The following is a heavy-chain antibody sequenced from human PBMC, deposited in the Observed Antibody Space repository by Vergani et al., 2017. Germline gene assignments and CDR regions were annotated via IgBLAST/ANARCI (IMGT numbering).Heavy chain of an antibody. J-gene: IGHJ5*02. CDR1: GYTFTSYA. CDR2: INTNTGNP. CDR3: ARGAIVVVVAARDNWFDP. D-gene: IGHD2-15*01. Sequence: QVQLVQSGSELKKPGASVKVSCKASGYTFTSYAMNWVRQAPGQGLEWMGGINTNTGNPTYAQGFTGRFVFSLATSVSTAYLQISSLKAEDTAVYYCARGAIVVVVAARDNWFDPWGQGTLVTVSS. V-gene: IGHV7-4-1*02.